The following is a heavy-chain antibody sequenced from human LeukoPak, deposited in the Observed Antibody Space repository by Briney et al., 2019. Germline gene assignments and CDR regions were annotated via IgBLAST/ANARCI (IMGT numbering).Heavy chain of an antibody. CDR2: INTNTGNP. J-gene: IGHJ5*02. CDR1: GYTFTSYA. V-gene: IGHV7-4-1*02. CDR3: AREVPVNYDSSGYYYGWFDP. Sequence: ASVNVSCKASGYTFTSYAMNWVRQAPGQGLEWMGWINTNTGNPTYAQGFTGRFVFSLDTSVSTAYLQISSLKAEDTAVYYCAREVPVNYDSSGYYYGWFDPWGQGTLVTVSS. D-gene: IGHD3-22*01.